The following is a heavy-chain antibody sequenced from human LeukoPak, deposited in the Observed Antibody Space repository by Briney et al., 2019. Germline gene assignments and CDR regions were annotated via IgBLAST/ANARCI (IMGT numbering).Heavy chain of an antibody. J-gene: IGHJ4*02. D-gene: IGHD6-13*01. V-gene: IGHV3-23*01. Sequence: GGSLRLSCAASGFTFSTYAMSWVRQAPGKGLEWVSAISASGGSTYYADSVKGRFTISRDNSKDTLYLQMNSLRAEDTAVYYCARDQHSSSWNNFDYWGQGTLVTVSS. CDR1: GFTFSTYA. CDR2: ISASGGST. CDR3: ARDQHSSSWNNFDY.